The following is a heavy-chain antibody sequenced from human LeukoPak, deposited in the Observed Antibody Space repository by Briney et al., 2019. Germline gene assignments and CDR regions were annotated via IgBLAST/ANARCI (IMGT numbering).Heavy chain of an antibody. CDR1: GGSISSYY. D-gene: IGHD6-13*01. V-gene: IGHV4-59*01. CDR3: AREGEGYSSSWYRRYFQH. CDR2: IYYSGST. Sequence: PSETLSLTCTVSGGSISSYYWSWIRQPPGKGLEWIGYIYYSGSTNYNPSLKSRVTISVDTSKNQFSLKLSSVTAADTAVYYCAREGEGYSSSWYRRYFQHWGQGTLVTVSS. J-gene: IGHJ1*01.